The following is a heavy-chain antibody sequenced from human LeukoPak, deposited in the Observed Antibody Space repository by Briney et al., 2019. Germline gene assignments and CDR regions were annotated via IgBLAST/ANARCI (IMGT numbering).Heavy chain of an antibody. CDR1: GGSISSSSYY. J-gene: IGHJ4*02. CDR2: IYYSGGT. Sequence: SETLSLTCTVSGGSISSSSYYWGWIRQPPGKGLEWIGSIYYSGGTYYNPSLKSRVTISVDTSKNQFSLKLSSVTAADTAVYYCASPLIAVAGSFDYWGQGTLVTVSS. CDR3: ASPLIAVAGSFDY. D-gene: IGHD6-19*01. V-gene: IGHV4-39*01.